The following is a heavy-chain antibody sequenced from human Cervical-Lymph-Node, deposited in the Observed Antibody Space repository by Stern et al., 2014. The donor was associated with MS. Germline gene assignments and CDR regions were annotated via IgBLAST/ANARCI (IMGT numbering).Heavy chain of an antibody. CDR2: ISGSGDHI. J-gene: IGHJ4*02. D-gene: IGHD3-16*02. CDR3: ARDVNDYIWGTFRPDS. Sequence: EDQLVESGGGLVKPGGSLRLSCAASGFTFSTYNMNWVRQAPGKGLEWVSSISGSGDHIYYADSVKGRFTISRDNAKNSLYLQMNSLRAEDTAVYYCARDVNDYIWGTFRPDSWGQGTLVTVSS. V-gene: IGHV3-21*01. CDR1: GFTFSTYN.